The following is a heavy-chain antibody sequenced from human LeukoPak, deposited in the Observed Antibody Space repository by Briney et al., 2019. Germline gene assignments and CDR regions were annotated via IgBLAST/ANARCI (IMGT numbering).Heavy chain of an antibody. Sequence: GGSLRLSCAASGFTFSSYAMHWVRQAPGKGLEWVAVISYDGSNKYYADSVKGRFTISRDNSKNTLYLQMNSLRAEDTAVYYCARDSGASLDYWGQGTLVTVSS. CDR3: ARDSGASLDY. CDR2: ISYDGSNK. D-gene: IGHD2-2*01. CDR1: GFTFSSYA. V-gene: IGHV3-30-3*01. J-gene: IGHJ4*02.